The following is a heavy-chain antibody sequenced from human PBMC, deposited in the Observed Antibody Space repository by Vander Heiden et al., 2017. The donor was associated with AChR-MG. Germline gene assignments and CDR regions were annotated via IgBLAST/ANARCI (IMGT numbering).Heavy chain of an antibody. CDR3: ARGLRYFDWYNGMDV. Sequence: QVQLQQWGAGLLKPSETLSLTSAVYGGSFSGYYWSWIRQPPGKGLEWIGEINHGGSTNYDPSLKSRVTISVDTSKNQYSLKLSSVTAADKAVYYCARGLRYFDWYNGMDVWGQGTTVTVSS. CDR2: INHGGST. CDR1: GGSFSGYY. V-gene: IGHV4-34*01. J-gene: IGHJ6*02. D-gene: IGHD3-9*01.